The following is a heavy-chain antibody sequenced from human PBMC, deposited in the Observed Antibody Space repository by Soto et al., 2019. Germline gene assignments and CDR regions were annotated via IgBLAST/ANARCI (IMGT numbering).Heavy chain of an antibody. J-gene: IGHJ4*02. V-gene: IGHV3-30*18. CDR2: VSYDGNNE. D-gene: IGHD3-3*01. CDR1: GFTFSSYG. CDR3: AKTITTRAVSSYSRDSTGLVALIDY. Sequence: QVQLVESGGGVVQPGRSLRLSCAASGFTFSSYGMHWVRQAPGKGLEWVAVVSYDGNNEYYADSVKDRFTISRDNSKNTLYLPMNSLRAEDTAMYYCAKTITTRAVSSYSRDSTGLVALIDYWGQGTLVIVSS.